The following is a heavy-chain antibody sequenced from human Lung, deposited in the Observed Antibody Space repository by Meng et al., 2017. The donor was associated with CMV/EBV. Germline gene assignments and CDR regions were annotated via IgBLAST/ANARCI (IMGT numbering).Heavy chain of an antibody. CDR2: LIPVLNKA. D-gene: IGHD2/OR15-2a*01. CDR1: GGSFSTYT. J-gene: IGHJ4*02. V-gene: IGHV1-69*10. Sequence: QGHRGRSGVEGQKPGSSVKVACKTSGGSFSTYTFSWVRQAPGQGLEWMGGLIPVLNKAKSAPRFQDRVTFTADETTTTAYMELSSLTFEDTAVYFCARGRGNQPLFDFWGQGTLVTVSS. CDR3: ARGRGNQPLFDF.